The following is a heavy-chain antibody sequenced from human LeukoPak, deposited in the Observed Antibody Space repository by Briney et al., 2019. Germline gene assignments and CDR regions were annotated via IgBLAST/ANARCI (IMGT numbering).Heavy chain of an antibody. CDR3: ARLYYGSGSYYGYYYYGMDV. V-gene: IGHV3-74*01. CDR2: INNDGSIT. Sequence: GGSLRLSCAASEFTFSSYWMHWVRQAPGKGLVWVSRINNDGSITSYADSVKGRFTISRDNAKNTLYLQMNSLRAEDTAVYYCARLYYGSGSYYGYYYYGMDVWGQGTTVTVSS. CDR1: EFTFSSYW. D-gene: IGHD3-10*01. J-gene: IGHJ6*02.